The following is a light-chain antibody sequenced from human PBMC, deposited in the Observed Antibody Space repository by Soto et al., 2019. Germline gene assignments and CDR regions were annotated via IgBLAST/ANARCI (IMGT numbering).Light chain of an antibody. J-gene: IGKJ5*01. CDR2: GAS. Sequence: EIVMTQSPATLSVSPGERVTLSRRASQSVSGHLAWYQQKPGQAPRLIISGASTRATGIPARFSGSGSGTEFTLTISSLQSEDFAVYYCQQYNEWPPFTFGQGTRLEIK. CDR1: QSVSGH. V-gene: IGKV3-15*01. CDR3: QQYNEWPPFT.